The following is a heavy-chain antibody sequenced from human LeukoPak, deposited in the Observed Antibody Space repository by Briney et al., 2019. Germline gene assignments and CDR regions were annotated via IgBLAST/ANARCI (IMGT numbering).Heavy chain of an antibody. CDR1: GDSITNYF. J-gene: IGHJ4*02. V-gene: IGHV4-59*01. D-gene: IGHD2-15*01. CDR2: IYYTGNT. CDR3: ARGQVAYSAYYFDY. Sequence: PSETLSLTCTVSGDSITNYFWSWIRQPPGKGLDWIGYIYYTGNTNYKPSLKSRVTISVDTSTNQFSLRLRSVTAADTAVYYCARGQVAYSAYYFDYWGRGTLVTVSS.